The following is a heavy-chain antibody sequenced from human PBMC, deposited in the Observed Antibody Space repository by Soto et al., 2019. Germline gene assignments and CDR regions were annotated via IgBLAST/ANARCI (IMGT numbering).Heavy chain of an antibody. Sequence: SETLSLTCAVSGGSISSGGYSWSWIRQPPGKGLEWIGYIYNSGSTYYNQSLKSRVTISVDRSKNQYYLKLSSVNAADTAVYYCARVPGPWGQGTLVTVS. V-gene: IGHV4-30-2*01. CDR3: ARVPGP. CDR2: IYNSGST. CDR1: GGSISSGGYS. J-gene: IGHJ5*02. D-gene: IGHD3-10*01.